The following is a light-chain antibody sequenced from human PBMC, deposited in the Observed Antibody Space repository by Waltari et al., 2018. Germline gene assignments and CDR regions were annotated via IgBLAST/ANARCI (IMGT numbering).Light chain of an antibody. J-gene: IGKJ4*01. CDR3: QEYDSLPIT. Sequence: DIQMTQSPSTLPASVGDRVTITCRASQYVKNNLAWFQHKPGKAPKVLLHKASRLESGVPSRFSGSGFGTEFILSISSLQPDDFATYYCQEYDSLPITFGGGTKVEIK. V-gene: IGKV1-5*03. CDR2: KAS. CDR1: QYVKNN.